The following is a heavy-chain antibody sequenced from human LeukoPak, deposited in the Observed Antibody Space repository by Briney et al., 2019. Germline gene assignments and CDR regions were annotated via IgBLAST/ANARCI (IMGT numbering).Heavy chain of an antibody. CDR2: IRGTGATT. D-gene: IGHD2/OR15-2a*01. Sequence: GGSLRLSCAASGFTFSSHAMRWVRQAPGKGLEWVSAIRGTGATTYYADSVKGRFTISRDNSRNTLYLQMSSLRAEDTAVYYCARGEFTLMRVFDNWGQGTLVTASS. CDR3: ARGEFTLMRVFDN. J-gene: IGHJ4*02. CDR1: GFTFSSHA. V-gene: IGHV3-23*01.